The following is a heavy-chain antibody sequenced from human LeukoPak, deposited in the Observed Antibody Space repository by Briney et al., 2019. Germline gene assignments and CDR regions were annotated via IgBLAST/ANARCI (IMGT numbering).Heavy chain of an antibody. Sequence: PGGSLRLSCAASGFTFSSYGMHWVRQAPGKGLEWVAVISYDGSNKYYADSVKGRLTISRDNAKNSLYLQMNSLRAEDTAVYYCARALFDYGDYVFDPWGQGTLVTVSS. CDR3: ARALFDYGDYVFDP. CDR1: GFTFSSYG. D-gene: IGHD4-17*01. J-gene: IGHJ5*02. CDR2: ISYDGSNK. V-gene: IGHV3-30*03.